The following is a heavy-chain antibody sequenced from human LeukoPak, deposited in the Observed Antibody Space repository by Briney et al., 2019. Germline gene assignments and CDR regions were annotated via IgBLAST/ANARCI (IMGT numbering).Heavy chain of an antibody. CDR3: ARDLFSSGPRYYFDY. D-gene: IGHD6-19*01. CDR1: GGTFSSYA. V-gene: IGHV1-69*01. CDR2: IIPIFGTA. Sequence: GASVKVSCKASGGTFSSYAISWVRQAPGQGLEWMGGIIPIFGTANCAQKFQGRVTITADESTSTAYMELSSLRSEDTAVYYCARDLFSSGPRYYFDYWGQGTLVTVSS. J-gene: IGHJ4*02.